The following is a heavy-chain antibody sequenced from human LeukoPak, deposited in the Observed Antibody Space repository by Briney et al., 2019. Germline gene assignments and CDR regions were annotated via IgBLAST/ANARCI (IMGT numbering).Heavy chain of an antibody. CDR2: IKQDGSEK. J-gene: IGHJ4*02. Sequence: GGSLRHSRAASGFTFSSYWMSWVRQAPGKGLEWVANIKQDGSEKYYVDSVKGRFTISRDNAKNSLYLQMNSLRAEDTAVYYCARDRLAAMVYITDYWGQGTLVTVSS. CDR3: ARDRLAAMVYITDY. D-gene: IGHD5-18*01. V-gene: IGHV3-7*01. CDR1: GFTFSSYW.